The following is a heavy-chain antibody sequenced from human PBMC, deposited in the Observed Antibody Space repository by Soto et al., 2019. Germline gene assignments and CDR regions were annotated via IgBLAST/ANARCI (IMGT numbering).Heavy chain of an antibody. Sequence: QVQLQESGPGLVKPSGTLSLTCGVASGSISSTNWWSWVRQPPGKGLEWIGEIFHSGSTKYNPSLKSRVTISVDNSKNEFSLKLTSVTAADTAVYYCARDVWFGKDNWFDPWGQGTLVTVSS. CDR2: IFHSGST. V-gene: IGHV4-4*02. D-gene: IGHD3-10*01. CDR1: SGSISSTNW. CDR3: ARDVWFGKDNWFDP. J-gene: IGHJ5*02.